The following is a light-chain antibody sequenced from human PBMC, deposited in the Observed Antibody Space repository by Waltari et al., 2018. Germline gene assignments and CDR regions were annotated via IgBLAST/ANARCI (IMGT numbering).Light chain of an antibody. CDR1: SSDVGSYNI. V-gene: IGLV2-23*01. J-gene: IGLJ1*01. CDR3: CSYAGSRYV. Sequence: QSALTQPASVSGSPGQSITISCTGTSSDVGSYNIVSWYQQHPGKAPKLMIYEGSKRPSGVSNRFSGSKSGNTASLTISGLQAEDEADYYCCSYAGSRYVFGTGTKVTVL. CDR2: EGS.